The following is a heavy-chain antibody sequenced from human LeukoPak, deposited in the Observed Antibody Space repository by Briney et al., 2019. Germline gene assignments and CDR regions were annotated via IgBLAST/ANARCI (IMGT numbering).Heavy chain of an antibody. J-gene: IGHJ3*02. D-gene: IGHD2-15*01. CDR2: FSSNGLYI. V-gene: IGHV3-21*01. CDR3: ARVDTRGGAFDI. Sequence: GGSLRLSSAASGVIPSSYSTKGGRPAPEGGGWGVSSFSSNGLYIYYEDSVKGRFTNSRDNAKNSLYLQMNSLRAEDTAVYYCARVDTRGGAFDIWGQGTMVTVSS. CDR1: GVIPSSYS.